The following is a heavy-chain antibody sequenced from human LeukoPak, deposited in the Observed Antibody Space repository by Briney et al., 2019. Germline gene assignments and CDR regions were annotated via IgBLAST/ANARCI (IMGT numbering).Heavy chain of an antibody. CDR1: GYTFTGYY. J-gene: IGHJ5*02. D-gene: IGHD2-15*01. CDR3: ARARCSGGSCYGNYNWFDP. Sequence: ASVKVSCKASGYTFTGYYMHWGRQAPGQRPEWMGWINPNSGGTNYAQKFQGRVTMTRDTSISTAYMELSRLRSDDTAVYYCARARCSGGSCYGNYNWFDPWGQGTLVTVSS. CDR2: INPNSGGT. V-gene: IGHV1-2*02.